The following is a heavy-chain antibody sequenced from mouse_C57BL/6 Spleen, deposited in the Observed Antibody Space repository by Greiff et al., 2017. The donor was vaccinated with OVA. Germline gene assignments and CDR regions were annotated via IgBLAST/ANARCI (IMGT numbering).Heavy chain of an antibody. V-gene: IGHV1-4*01. CDR1: GYTFTSYT. CDR2: INPSRGYT. D-gene: IGHD2-2*01. J-gene: IGHJ4*01. CDR3: ARKDGYDPYYAIDY. Sequence: QVPLQQSGAELARPGASVKMSCKASGYTFTSYTMHWVKQRPGQGLEWIGYINPSRGYTKYNQKFKDKATLTADKSSSTAYMQLSSLTSEDSSVYYCARKDGYDPYYAIDYWGQGTSLTVSS.